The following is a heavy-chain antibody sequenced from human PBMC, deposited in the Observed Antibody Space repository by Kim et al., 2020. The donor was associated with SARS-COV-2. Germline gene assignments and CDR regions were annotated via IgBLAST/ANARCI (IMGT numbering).Heavy chain of an antibody. CDR1: GGSFSGYY. D-gene: IGHD3-22*01. V-gene: IGHV4-34*01. J-gene: IGHJ4*02. Sequence: SETLSLTCAVYGGSFSGYYWSWIRQPPGKGLEWIGEINHSGSTNYNPSLKSRVTISVDTSKNQFSLKLRSVTAADTAVYYCASCYDSSGYYYLGQGTLVT. CDR3: ASCYDSSGYYY. CDR2: INHSGST.